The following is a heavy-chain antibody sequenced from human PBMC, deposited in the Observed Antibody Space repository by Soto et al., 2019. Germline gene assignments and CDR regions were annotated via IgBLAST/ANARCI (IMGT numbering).Heavy chain of an antibody. D-gene: IGHD3-16*01. Sequence: EVQLLESGGGLVQPGGSLRLSCAASGFAFNTYDMTWVRQAPGKGLEWVSTISKSGATPYYADSVRGRFTISRDNSKNTLHLQMNSLRAEDTALYYCAKNQLGNVFAMWGQGTMLTVSS. CDR1: GFAFNTYD. J-gene: IGHJ3*02. CDR3: AKNQLGNVFAM. CDR2: ISKSGATP. V-gene: IGHV3-23*01.